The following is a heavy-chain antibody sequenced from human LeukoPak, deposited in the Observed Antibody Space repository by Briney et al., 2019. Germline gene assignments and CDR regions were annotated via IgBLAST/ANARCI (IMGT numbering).Heavy chain of an antibody. J-gene: IGHJ4*02. CDR1: GGSISSSSYY. CDR2: IYYSGST. V-gene: IGHV4-39*01. CDR3: ARQPLNSGSYFDY. Sequence: SETLSHTCTVSGGSISSSSYYWGWIRQPPGKGLEWLGSIYYSGSTYYNPSLKSRVTISVDTSKNQFSLKLSSVTAADTAVYYCARQPLNSGSYFDYWGQGTLVTVSS. D-gene: IGHD1-26*01.